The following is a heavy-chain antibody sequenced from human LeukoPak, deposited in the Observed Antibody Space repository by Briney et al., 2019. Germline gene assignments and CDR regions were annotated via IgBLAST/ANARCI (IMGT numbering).Heavy chain of an antibody. V-gene: IGHV1-46*01. Sequence: GASVKVSCKASGYTFTSYYMHWVRQAPGQGLEWMGIINPSGGSTTYAQRFQGRVTVTRDKSTSTVYMELSSLRSEDTAVFYCARGSAVLGEDSYYYYMDVWGKGTTVTVSS. CDR3: ARGSAVLGEDSYYYYMDV. D-gene: IGHD6-13*01. J-gene: IGHJ6*03. CDR2: INPSGGST. CDR1: GYTFTSYY.